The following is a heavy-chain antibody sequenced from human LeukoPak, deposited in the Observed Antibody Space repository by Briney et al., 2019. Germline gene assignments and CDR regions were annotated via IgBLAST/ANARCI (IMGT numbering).Heavy chain of an antibody. CDR1: GGSISSGDYY. CDR2: IYYSGST. CDR3: ARAYNYYGSGSYQPYFDY. Sequence: SETLSLTCTVSGGSISSGDYYWSWIRQPPGKGLEWIGYIYYSGSTYYNPSLKSRVTISVDTSKNQFSLKLSSVTAADTAVYYCARAYNYYGSGSYQPYFDYWGQGTLVTVSS. J-gene: IGHJ4*02. V-gene: IGHV4-30-4*01. D-gene: IGHD3-10*01.